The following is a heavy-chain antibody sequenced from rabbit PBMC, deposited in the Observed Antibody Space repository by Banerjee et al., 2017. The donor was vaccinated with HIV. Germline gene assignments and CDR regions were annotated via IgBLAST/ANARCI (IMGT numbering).Heavy chain of an antibody. D-gene: IGHD4-1*01. Sequence: QEQLEESGGDLVKPEGSLTLTRTASGFSSNNNYVMCWVRQAPGKGLEWIACINTGNSGSTYYASWAKGRFTISKTSSTTVTLQITSLTAADTATYFCARDLAGVVGWNLNLWGPGTLVTVS. CDR2: INTGNSGST. V-gene: IGHV1S45*01. J-gene: IGHJ4*01. CDR3: ARDLAGVVGWNLNL. CDR1: GFSSNNNYV.